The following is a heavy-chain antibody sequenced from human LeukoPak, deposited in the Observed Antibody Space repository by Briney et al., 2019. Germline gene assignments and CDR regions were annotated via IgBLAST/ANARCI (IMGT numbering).Heavy chain of an antibody. V-gene: IGHV4-59*01. D-gene: IGHD6-13*01. J-gene: IGHJ5*02. Sequence: PSETLSLTCTFSGGSISSYYWSWIRQPPGKGLEWIGYIYYSGSTNYNPSLKSRVTISVDTSKNQFSLKLSSVTAADTAVYYCARDSPSRGYFWFDPWGQGTLVTVSS. CDR1: GGSISSYY. CDR2: IYYSGST. CDR3: ARDSPSRGYFWFDP.